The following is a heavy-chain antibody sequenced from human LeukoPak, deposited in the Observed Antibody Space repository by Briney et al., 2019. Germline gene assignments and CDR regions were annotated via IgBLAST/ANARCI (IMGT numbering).Heavy chain of an antibody. D-gene: IGHD1/OR15-1a*01. Sequence: GGSLRLSCAASGFTFSGYTMNWARQATGKGLEWVSGILANGDKTYYADSVKGRFTISRDNSKNTLWLQMVSLRAEDMAVYYCAKDEKPDGRWNIDHWGQGTLVTVSS. CDR1: GFTFSGYT. CDR2: ILANGDKT. J-gene: IGHJ4*02. CDR3: AKDEKPDGRWNIDH. V-gene: IGHV3-23*01.